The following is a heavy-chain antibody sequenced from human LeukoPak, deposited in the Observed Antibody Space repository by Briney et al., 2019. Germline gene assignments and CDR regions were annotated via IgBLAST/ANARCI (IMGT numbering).Heavy chain of an antibody. D-gene: IGHD3-10*01. V-gene: IGHV4-34*01. CDR1: GGSFSGYY. CDR3: ARGWFGEISYYFDY. J-gene: IGHJ4*02. CDR2: INHSGST. Sequence: SETLSLTCAVYGGSFSGYYWSWIRQPPGKGLEWIGEINHSGSTNYNPSLKSRVTISVDTSKNQFSLKLSSVTAADTAVYYCARGWFGEISYYFDYWGQGTLVTVSS.